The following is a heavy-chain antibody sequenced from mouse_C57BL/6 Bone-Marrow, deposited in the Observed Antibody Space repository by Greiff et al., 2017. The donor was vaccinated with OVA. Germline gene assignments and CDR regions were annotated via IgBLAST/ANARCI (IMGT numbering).Heavy chain of an antibody. CDR1: GFTFRSYA. J-gene: IGHJ4*01. CDR3: TRDTFEADY. V-gene: IGHV5-9-1*02. D-gene: IGHD5-1-1*01. CDR2: ISSGGDYI. Sequence: EVKLLESGDCLVKPGGSLKLPCAASGFTFRSYAISLGRQTPEKRLEWVAYISSGGDYIYYADTVKGRFTISRDNARNTLYLQMSSLKSEDTAMYYCTRDTFEADYWGQGASATDSS.